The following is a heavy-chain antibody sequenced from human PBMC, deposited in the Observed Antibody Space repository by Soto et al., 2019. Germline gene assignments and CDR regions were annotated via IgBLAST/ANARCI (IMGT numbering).Heavy chain of an antibody. J-gene: IGHJ6*03. CDR1: GFTVSSNY. CDR3: ARSTAAAIEYYYMDV. Sequence: EVQLVESGGGLVQPGGSLRLSCAASGFTVSSNYMSWVRQAPGKGLEWVSVIYSGGSTYYADSVKGRFTISRDNSKNTLYLQMNSLRAEDTAVYYCARSTAAAIEYYYMDVWGKGTTVTVSS. D-gene: IGHD6-6*01. V-gene: IGHV3-66*01. CDR2: IYSGGST.